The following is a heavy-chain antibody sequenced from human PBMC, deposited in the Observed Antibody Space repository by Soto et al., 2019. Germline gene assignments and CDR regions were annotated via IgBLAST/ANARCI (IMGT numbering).Heavy chain of an antibody. D-gene: IGHD5-12*01. Sequence: QVQLQESGPGLVKPSQTLSLTCTVSGGSISSGDYYWSWIRQPPGKGLEWIGYIYYSGSTYYNPSLKSRVTISVDTSKNQFSLKLSSVTAADTAVYYCARGGMNGYNYPIIPYYFDYWGQGTLVTVSS. J-gene: IGHJ4*02. CDR3: ARGGMNGYNYPIIPYYFDY. V-gene: IGHV4-30-4*01. CDR2: IYYSGST. CDR1: GGSISSGDYY.